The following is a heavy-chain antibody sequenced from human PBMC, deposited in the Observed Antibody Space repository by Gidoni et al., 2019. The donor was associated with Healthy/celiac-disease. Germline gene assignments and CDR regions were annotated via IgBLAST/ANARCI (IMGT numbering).Heavy chain of an antibody. D-gene: IGHD2-2*01. CDR3: ARASAASVLWFDP. CDR1: GGSISSYY. CDR2: IYYSGST. Sequence: QVQLQESGPGLVKPSETLSLTCTVSGGSISSYYWSWIRQPPGKGLEWIGYIYYSGSTNYNPSLKSRVTISVDTSKNQFSLKLSSVTAADTAVYYCARASAASVLWFDPWGQGTLVTVSS. V-gene: IGHV4-59*01. J-gene: IGHJ5*02.